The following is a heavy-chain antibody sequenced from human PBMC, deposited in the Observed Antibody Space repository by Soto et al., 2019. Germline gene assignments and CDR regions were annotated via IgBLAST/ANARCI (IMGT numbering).Heavy chain of an antibody. Sequence: QVQLQESGPGLVKPSQTLSLTCTVSGGSISSGGYYWSWIRQHPGKGLEWIGYIYYSGSTYYNPSLKIRVTISGDTSKNQFSLKLSSVTAADTAVYYCARERIAVAGTGRGDYMDVWGKGTTVTVSS. CDR1: GGSISSGGYY. V-gene: IGHV4-31*03. D-gene: IGHD6-19*01. CDR2: IYYSGST. J-gene: IGHJ6*03. CDR3: ARERIAVAGTGRGDYMDV.